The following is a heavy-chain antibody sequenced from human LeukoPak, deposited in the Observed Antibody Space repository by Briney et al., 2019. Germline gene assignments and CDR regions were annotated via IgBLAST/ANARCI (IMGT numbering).Heavy chain of an antibody. Sequence: ASVKVSCKASGYTFTGYYMHWVRQAPGQGLEWMGWINPNSGGTNYAQKFQGRVTMTRDTSISTAYMELSRLRSDDTAVYYCARVVGYSSFSFYYFDYWGQGTLVTVSS. J-gene: IGHJ4*02. D-gene: IGHD6-13*01. CDR2: INPNSGGT. CDR3: ARVVGYSSFSFYYFDY. V-gene: IGHV1-2*02. CDR1: GYTFTGYY.